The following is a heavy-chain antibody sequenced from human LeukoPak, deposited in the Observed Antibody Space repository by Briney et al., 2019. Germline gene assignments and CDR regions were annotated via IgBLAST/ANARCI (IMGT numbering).Heavy chain of an antibody. D-gene: IGHD3-3*01. J-gene: IGHJ3*02. CDR2: ITPIFGKT. CDR3: ARHGGITIFGVAQTGGAFDI. Sequence: ASVKVSCKASGGTFSSYTISWVRQAPGQGLEWMGAITPIFGKTNYAQKFQGRLTITTDEPTSTAYMELRSLRFEDTAVYYCARHGGITIFGVAQTGGAFDIWGQGTVVTVSS. V-gene: IGHV1-69*05. CDR1: GGTFSSYT.